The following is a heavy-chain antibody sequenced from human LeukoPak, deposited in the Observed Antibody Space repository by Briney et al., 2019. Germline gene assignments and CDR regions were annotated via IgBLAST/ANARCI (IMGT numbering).Heavy chain of an antibody. Sequence: GASVKVSCKASGYTVTGFYIHWVRQAPGQGLEWMGWINPNSGVTNYAQKFQGRVTMTRDTSISTAYMELSRLRSDDTAVYYCARDAGTSDDWFDPWGQGPLVTVSS. V-gene: IGHV1-2*02. CDR2: INPNSGVT. J-gene: IGHJ5*02. D-gene: IGHD6-13*01. CDR3: ARDAGTSDDWFDP. CDR1: GYTVTGFY.